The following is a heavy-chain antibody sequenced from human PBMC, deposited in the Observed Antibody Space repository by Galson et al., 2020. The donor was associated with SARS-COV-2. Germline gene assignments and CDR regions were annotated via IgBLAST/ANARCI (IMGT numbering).Heavy chain of an antibody. D-gene: IGHD3-22*01. Sequence: GESLKISCAASGFTFSSYAMSWVRQAPGKGLEWVSAISGSGGSTYYADSVKGRFTISRDNSKNTLYLQMNSLRAEDTAVYYCAKHEDYYDSSGYYWGYFDYWGQGTLVTVSS. CDR2: ISGSGGST. V-gene: IGHV3-23*01. CDR1: GFTFSSYA. CDR3: AKHEDYYDSSGYYWGYFDY. J-gene: IGHJ4*02.